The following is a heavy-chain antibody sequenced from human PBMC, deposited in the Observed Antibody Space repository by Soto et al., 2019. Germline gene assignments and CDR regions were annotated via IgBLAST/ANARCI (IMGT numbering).Heavy chain of an antibody. CDR3: ASGEGRYYDILTGYTTHPRYDGYVPH. CDR1: GFTFSSYA. D-gene: IGHD3-9*01. CDR2: ISGSGGST. Sequence: GGSLRLSCAASGFTFSSYAMSWVRQAPGKGLEWVSAISGSGGSTYYADSVKGRFTISRDNSKNTLYLQMNSLRAEDTAVYYCASGEGRYYDILTGYTTHPRYDGYVPHWGQGTLVTVSS. J-gene: IGHJ1*01. V-gene: IGHV3-23*01.